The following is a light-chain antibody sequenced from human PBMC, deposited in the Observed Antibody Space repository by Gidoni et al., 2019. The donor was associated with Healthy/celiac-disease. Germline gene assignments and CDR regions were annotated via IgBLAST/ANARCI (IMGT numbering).Light chain of an antibody. CDR1: QSVSSSY. V-gene: IGKV3-20*01. J-gene: IGKJ4*01. Sequence: EIVLTQSPGTLSLSPGERATLSCRASQSVSSSYLAWYQQKPGQAPRLLIYGASSRATVIPDRFSGSGSGTYFTLTISRLEPEDFAVYYCQQYGSSPGLTFGGGTKVEIK. CDR3: QQYGSSPGLT. CDR2: GAS.